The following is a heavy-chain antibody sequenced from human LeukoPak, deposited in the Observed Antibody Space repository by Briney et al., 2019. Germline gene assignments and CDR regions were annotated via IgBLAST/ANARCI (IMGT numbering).Heavy chain of an antibody. D-gene: IGHD6-6*01. CDR3: ARVLGRSIAARPGAFDI. CDR2: ISSSGSTI. CDR1: GFTFSSYE. J-gene: IGHJ3*02. V-gene: IGHV3-48*03. Sequence: PGGSLRLSCAASGFTFSSYEMNWVRQAPGKGLEWVSYISSSGSTIYYADSVKGRFTISRDNAKNSLYLQMNSLRAEDTALYYCARVLGRSIAARPGAFDIWGQGTMVTVSS.